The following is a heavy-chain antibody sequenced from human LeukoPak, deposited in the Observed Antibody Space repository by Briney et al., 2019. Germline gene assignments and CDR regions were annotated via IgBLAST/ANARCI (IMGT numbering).Heavy chain of an antibody. V-gene: IGHV1-69*13. CDR2: IIPIFGTA. CDR3: ARALYDYVWGSYRQFDY. D-gene: IGHD3-16*02. CDR1: GGTFSSYA. Sequence: SVKVSCKASGGTFSSYAISWVRQAPGQGLEWMGGIIPIFGTANYAQKFQGRVTITADESTSTAYMELSGLRSEDTAVYYCARALYDYVWGSYRQFDYWGQGTLVTVSS. J-gene: IGHJ4*02.